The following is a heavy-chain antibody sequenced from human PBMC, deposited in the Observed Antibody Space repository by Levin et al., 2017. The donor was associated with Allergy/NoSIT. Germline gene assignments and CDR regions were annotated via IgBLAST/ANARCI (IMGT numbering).Heavy chain of an antibody. CDR1: GGSISSYY. Sequence: RSQTLSLTCTVSGGSISSYYWTWIRQPPGKGLEWIGYIFYTGSTNYNPSLKSRVTISVDTSKNQFSLKLSSVTAADTAVYYCASGTVTAYYYFDYWGQGTLVTVSS. D-gene: IGHD4-17*01. J-gene: IGHJ4*02. V-gene: IGHV4-59*01. CDR2: IFYTGST. CDR3: ASGTVTAYYYFDY.